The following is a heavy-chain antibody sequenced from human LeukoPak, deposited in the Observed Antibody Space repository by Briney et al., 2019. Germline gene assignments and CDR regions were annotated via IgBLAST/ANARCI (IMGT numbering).Heavy chain of an antibody. J-gene: IGHJ4*02. CDR3: AKDLGPVALNGGDY. Sequence: GRSLRLSCAASGFTFSSYAMHWVRQAPGKGLEWVALISYDGSNKYYADSVKARFIISRDNSKNTVYLQMNSLRPDDTAVYYCAKDLGPVALNGGDYWGQGTLVTVSS. V-gene: IGHV3-30*04. D-gene: IGHD6-19*01. CDR2: ISYDGSNK. CDR1: GFTFSSYA.